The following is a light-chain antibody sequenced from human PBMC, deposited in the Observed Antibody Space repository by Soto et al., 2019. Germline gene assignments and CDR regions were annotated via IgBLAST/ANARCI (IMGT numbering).Light chain of an antibody. V-gene: IGKV1-5*01. CDR2: EAS. J-gene: IGKJ2*01. CDR3: QQYDSYSPPYT. CDR1: QSISSW. Sequence: DIQLTQSPSTLSASVGDRVIITCRASQSISSWLAWYQQKPGKAPKLLIYEASSLEGGVPSRFSGSGFGTEFTLTISSLQPDDFATYFCQQYDSYSPPYTFGQGPTLEIK.